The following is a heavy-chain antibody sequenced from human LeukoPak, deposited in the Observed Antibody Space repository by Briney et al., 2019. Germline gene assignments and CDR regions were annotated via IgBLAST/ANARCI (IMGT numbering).Heavy chain of an antibody. D-gene: IGHD3-10*01. J-gene: IGHJ6*04. V-gene: IGHV5-51*01. CDR2: IYPYDSAT. CDR3: ARQGDYYGSGSQYSYYGMDV. CDR1: GYNFNNYW. Sequence: GESLKISCKGSGYNFNNYWIGWVRQMHGKGLEWMGIIYPYDSATSYSPSFEGQVTISVDKSIRTAYLQWSSLKATDTAMYYCARQGDYYGSGSQYSYYGMDVWGKGTTVTVSS.